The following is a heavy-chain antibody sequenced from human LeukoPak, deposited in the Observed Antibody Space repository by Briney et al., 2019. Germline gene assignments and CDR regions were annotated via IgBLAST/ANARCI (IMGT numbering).Heavy chain of an antibody. CDR3: AKGGKWDVTPFDY. J-gene: IGHJ4*02. Sequence: GGSLRLSCAASGFTFTSYSMNWVRQASGKGLEWVSTISGGGGSTYYADSVKGRFTISRDNSKNKLYLQVNSLRAEDTAVYYCAKGGKWDVTPFDYWGQGTLVTVSS. CDR2: ISGGGGST. D-gene: IGHD1-26*01. V-gene: IGHV3-23*01. CDR1: GFTFTSYS.